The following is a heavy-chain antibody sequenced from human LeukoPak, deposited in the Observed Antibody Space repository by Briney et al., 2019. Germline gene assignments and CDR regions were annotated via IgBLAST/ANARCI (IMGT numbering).Heavy chain of an antibody. CDR1: GYTFTSYG. V-gene: IGHV1-18*01. CDR2: ISAYNGNT. J-gene: IGHJ6*03. D-gene: IGHD1-14*01. Sequence: ASVKVSCKASGYTFTSYGISWVRQAPGQGLEWMGWISAYNGNTNCAQKLQGRVTMTTDTSTSTAYMELRSLRSDDTAVYYCARVGPWVNPDYYYYYMDVWGKGTTVTVSS. CDR3: ARVGPWVNPDYYYYYMDV.